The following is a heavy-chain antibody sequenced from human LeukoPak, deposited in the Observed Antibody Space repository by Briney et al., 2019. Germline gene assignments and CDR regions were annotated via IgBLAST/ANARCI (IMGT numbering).Heavy chain of an antibody. CDR3: ARWTIFGVA. J-gene: IGHJ5*02. V-gene: IGHV4-30-4*08. Sequence: SEPLSLTCTVSGASISSADYYWSWIRQPPGKGLEWIGYINYSENTYYNPSLKSRLTISVHTSKNQFSLKLTSVTAADTAVYYCARWTIFGVAWGQGTLVTVSS. D-gene: IGHD3-3*01. CDR2: INYSENT. CDR1: GASISSADYY.